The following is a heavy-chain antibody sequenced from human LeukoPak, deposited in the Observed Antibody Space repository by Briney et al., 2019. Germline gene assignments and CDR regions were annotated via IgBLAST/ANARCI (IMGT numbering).Heavy chain of an antibody. D-gene: IGHD4-17*01. V-gene: IGHV4-59*11. CDR2: SYSSGRT. CDR3: ARYAVTAEWYFDV. J-gene: IGHJ2*01. Sequence: SETLSLTCTVSGGSIRSHFWSWLRQSPGKRLEYIGYSYSSGRTNSNPSLQGRVTISLGTSKNQFSLELSSVTAADTAVYYCARYAVTAEWYFDVWGSGTLVTVSS. CDR1: GGSIRSHF.